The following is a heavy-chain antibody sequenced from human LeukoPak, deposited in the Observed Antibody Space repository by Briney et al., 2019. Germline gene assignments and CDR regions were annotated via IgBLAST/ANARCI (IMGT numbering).Heavy chain of an antibody. D-gene: IGHD1-7*01. CDR2: IYYSGST. J-gene: IGHJ6*02. Sequence: PSETLSLTCTVSGGSISSYYWSWIRQPPGKGLEWIGYIYYSGSTNYNPSLKSRVTIPVDTSKNQFSLKLSSVTAADTAVYYCARGGITGTTALYYYGMDVWGQGTTVTVSS. CDR1: GGSISSYY. CDR3: ARGGITGTTALYYYGMDV. V-gene: IGHV4-59*01.